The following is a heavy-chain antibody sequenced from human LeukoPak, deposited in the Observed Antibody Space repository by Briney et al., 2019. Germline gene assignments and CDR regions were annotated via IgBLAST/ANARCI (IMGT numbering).Heavy chain of an antibody. J-gene: IGHJ4*02. V-gene: IGHV4-39*07. CDR1: GRPISISIYY. CDR3: AKDVAGNLYYFDY. CDR2: IYYSGST. Sequence: AETLSLTCTVSGRPISISIYYWGWSRQPPGKGLEWIEMIYYSGSTYNNRSLKSRVTISLDKSQHEFSLKQTSVTAPLTAVNYCAKDVAGNLYYFDYWGKGTMVTVSS. D-gene: IGHD6-19*01.